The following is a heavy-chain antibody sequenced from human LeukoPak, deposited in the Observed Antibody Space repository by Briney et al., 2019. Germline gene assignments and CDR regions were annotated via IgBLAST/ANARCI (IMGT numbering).Heavy chain of an antibody. CDR3: AKEGRSTTPGY. V-gene: IGHV3-33*06. D-gene: IGHD6-13*01. CDR1: GLTFSSYG. Sequence: GGSLRLSCAASGLTFSSYGMHWVRQAPGKGLEWVAVIWYDGSNKYYADSVKGRFTISRDNSKNTLYLQMNSLRAEDTAVYYCAKEGRSTTPGYWGQGTLVTVSS. CDR2: IWYDGSNK. J-gene: IGHJ4*02.